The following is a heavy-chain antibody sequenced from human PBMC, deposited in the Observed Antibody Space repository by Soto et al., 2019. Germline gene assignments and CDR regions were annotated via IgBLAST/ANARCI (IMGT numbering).Heavy chain of an antibody. V-gene: IGHV3-23*01. J-gene: IGHJ4*02. CDR1: GFTFNYYA. CDR3: VKGSARSRPYYFDF. D-gene: IGHD6-13*01. Sequence: EVQLLESGGDLGQPGGSLRLSCAASGFTFNYYAMAWVRQAPGNGLEWVSAVTGSGGDTFHADSVKGRFTISRDNTKNTLFLQMTGLRADDTAVYYCVKGSARSRPYYFDFWGQGTLVTVSS. CDR2: VTGSGGDT.